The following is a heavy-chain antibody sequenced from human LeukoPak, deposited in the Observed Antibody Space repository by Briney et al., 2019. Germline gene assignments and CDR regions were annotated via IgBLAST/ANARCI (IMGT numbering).Heavy chain of an antibody. CDR3: TRGSSGYGLGWFDP. D-gene: IGHD5-12*01. Sequence: GASVKVSCTASGYTFTSYDVNWVRQATGQGLEWMGSMNPSSGNTGFGQKFQGRVSVTRDTSTSTAYMELSSLRSDDTAVYYCTRGSSGYGLGWFDPWGQGTLVTVSS. J-gene: IGHJ5*02. V-gene: IGHV1-8*01. CDR1: GYTFTSYD. CDR2: MNPSSGNT.